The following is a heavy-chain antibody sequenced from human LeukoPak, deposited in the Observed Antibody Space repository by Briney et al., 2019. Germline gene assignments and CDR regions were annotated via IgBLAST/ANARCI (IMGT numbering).Heavy chain of an antibody. V-gene: IGHV4-59*01. CDR3: ARVLLSNYDFWSGYSNWFDP. CDR1: GGSISSYY. CDR2: IYYSGST. J-gene: IGHJ5*02. Sequence: QPSETLSLTCTVSGGSISSYYWSWIRQPPGKGLEWIGYIYYSGSTNYNPSLKSRVTISVDTSKNQFSLKLSSVTAADTAVYYCARVLLSNYDFWSGYSNWFDPWGQGTLVTVSS. D-gene: IGHD3-3*01.